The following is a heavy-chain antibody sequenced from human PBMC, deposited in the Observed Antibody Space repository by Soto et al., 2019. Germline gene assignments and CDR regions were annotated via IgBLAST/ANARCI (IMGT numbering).Heavy chain of an antibody. CDR2: ISYDGSNK. Sequence: GGSLRLSCAASGFTFSSYGMHWFRQAPGKGLEWVAVISYDGSNKYYADSVKGRFTISRDNSKNTLYLQMNSLRAEDTAVYYCAKPTNMPLLPSLPGPFDYWGQGTLVTVSS. J-gene: IGHJ4*02. D-gene: IGHD2-2*01. CDR1: GFTFSSYG. V-gene: IGHV3-30*18. CDR3: AKPTNMPLLPSLPGPFDY.